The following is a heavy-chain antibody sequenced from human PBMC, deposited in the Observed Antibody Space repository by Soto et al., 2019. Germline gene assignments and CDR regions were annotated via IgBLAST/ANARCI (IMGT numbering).Heavy chain of an antibody. CDR2: IYYSGST. CDR3: VGIEGYDFDY. D-gene: IGHD5-12*01. V-gene: IGHV4-39*01. Sequence: QLRLQESGPGLVKPSETLSISCSVSGDSLSSSRYYWGWVRQPPGKGLEWIGSIYYSGSTHYKPSLKSRVTISADTSKKQFSPKLNSVTAADTAVYYCVGIEGYDFDYWGQGTLVTVSS. CDR1: GDSLSSSRYY. J-gene: IGHJ4*02.